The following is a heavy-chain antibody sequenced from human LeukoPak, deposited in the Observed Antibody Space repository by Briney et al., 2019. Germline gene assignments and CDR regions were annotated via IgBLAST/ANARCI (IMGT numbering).Heavy chain of an antibody. D-gene: IGHD3-22*01. CDR2: IAYDGSNK. J-gene: IGHJ3*01. CDR1: EFTFSSYG. Sequence: GGSLRLSCAASEFTFSSYGMHWVRQAPGKGLEWVAVIAYDGSNKYYADSVKGRFTISRDNSKNTLYLQMNSLRAEDTAVYYCARGLFLSGYLDAFDLWGQGTVVTVSS. CDR3: ARGLFLSGYLDAFDL. V-gene: IGHV3-30*03.